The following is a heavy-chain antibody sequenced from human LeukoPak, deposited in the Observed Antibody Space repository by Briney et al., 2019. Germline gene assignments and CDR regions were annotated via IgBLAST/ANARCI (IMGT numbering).Heavy chain of an antibody. CDR1: GVSISSSSYY. CDR3: ARQLRSPLGATGSVDF. D-gene: IGHD1-26*01. Sequence: SETLSRTCTVSGVSISSSSYYWGWIRQPPGKGLEWIGSMYYTGRTSYNPSLKSRVTISEDTSKNQFSPKLSSVAAADTAIYYCARQLRSPLGATGSVDFWGPGTLVTVSS. J-gene: IGHJ4*02. CDR2: MYYTGRT. V-gene: IGHV4-39*01.